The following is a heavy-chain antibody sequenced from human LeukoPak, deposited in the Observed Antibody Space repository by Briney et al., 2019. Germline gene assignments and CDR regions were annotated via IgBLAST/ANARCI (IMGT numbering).Heavy chain of an antibody. CDR2: IKTDSSGT. Sequence: GGSLRLSCAASGFTFSSYAMSWIRQAPGKGLEWVSLIKTDSSGTYYADSVRGRFIVSRDNSNNMLYLQMNRLTADDTAIYYCANRGRTVVGSYYFDSWGQGTLVTVSS. CDR1: GFTFSSYA. V-gene: IGHV3-23*03. CDR3: ANRGRTVVGSYYFDS. D-gene: IGHD3-10*01. J-gene: IGHJ4*02.